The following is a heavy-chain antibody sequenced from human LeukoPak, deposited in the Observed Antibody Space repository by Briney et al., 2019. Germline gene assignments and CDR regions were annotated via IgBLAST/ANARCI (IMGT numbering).Heavy chain of an antibody. CDR1: GFTFSNHW. D-gene: IGHD1-14*01. J-gene: IGHJ4*02. CDR2: IKQDGSEK. Sequence: PGGSLRLSCAASGFTFSNHWMSWVRQAPGKGLEWVANIKQDGSEKYYVDSVKGRFAISRDNSKNTLYLHINSLRAEDTAVYYCVKDNPLDYWGQGTLVIVSS. V-gene: IGHV3-7*01. CDR3: VKDNPLDY.